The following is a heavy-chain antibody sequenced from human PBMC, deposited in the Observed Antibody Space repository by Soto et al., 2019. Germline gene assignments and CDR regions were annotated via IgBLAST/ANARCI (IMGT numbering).Heavy chain of an antibody. CDR1: GGSISIYY. CDR2: IYYSGST. CDR3: ARTSRVYNWFDP. V-gene: IGHV4-59*08. D-gene: IGHD2-8*01. Sequence: QVQLQESGPGLVKPSETLSLTCTVSGGSISIYYWSWIRQPPGKGLEWIGYIYYSGSTNYNPSLKSRVTISVDTSNNQFSLKLSSVTAADTAVYYCARTSRVYNWFDPWGQGTLVVVSS. J-gene: IGHJ5*02.